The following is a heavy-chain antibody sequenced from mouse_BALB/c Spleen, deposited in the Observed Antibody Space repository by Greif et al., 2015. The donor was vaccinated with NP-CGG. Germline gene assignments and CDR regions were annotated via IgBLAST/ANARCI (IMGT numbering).Heavy chain of an antibody. CDR1: GFNIKDYY. CDR2: IDPENGNT. CDR3: AISYYRYYFDY. Sequence: EVQLVESGAELVRPGALVKLSCKASGFNIKDYYMHWVKQRPEQGLEWIGWIDPENGNTIYDPKFQGKASITADTSSNTAYLQLSSLTSEDTAVYYCAISYYRYYFDYWGQGTTLTVSS. J-gene: IGHJ2*01. V-gene: IGHV14-1*02. D-gene: IGHD2-14*01.